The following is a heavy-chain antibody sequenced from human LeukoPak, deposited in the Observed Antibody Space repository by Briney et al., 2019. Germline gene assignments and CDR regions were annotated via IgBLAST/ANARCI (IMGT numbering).Heavy chain of an antibody. CDR1: GFTFSSYW. D-gene: IGHD3-22*01. V-gene: IGHV3-74*01. Sequence: GGSLRLSCAASGFTFSSYWMHWVRQAPGKGLVWVSRINSDGSSTSYADSVKGRFTISRDNAKNSLYLQMNSLRAEDTAIYYCARQPDYYESSAYYLMQFDYWGQGTLVTVSS. CDR2: INSDGSST. CDR3: ARQPDYYESSAYYLMQFDY. J-gene: IGHJ4*02.